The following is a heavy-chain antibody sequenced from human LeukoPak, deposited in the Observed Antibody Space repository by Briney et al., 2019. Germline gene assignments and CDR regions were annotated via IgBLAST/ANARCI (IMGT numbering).Heavy chain of an antibody. D-gene: IGHD5-24*01. CDR2: IDHRGDT. Sequence: ASETLSLTCAVYGGSFSRFYWSWIRQSPGKGLEWIAEIDHRGDTNYNPSVKSRVTISVDTSKNQFSLKVRSLSAAHTAVYYCARGATISETGYFDFWGQGTLVTVSS. V-gene: IGHV4-34*01. J-gene: IGHJ4*03. CDR1: GGSFSRFY. CDR3: ARGATISETGYFDF.